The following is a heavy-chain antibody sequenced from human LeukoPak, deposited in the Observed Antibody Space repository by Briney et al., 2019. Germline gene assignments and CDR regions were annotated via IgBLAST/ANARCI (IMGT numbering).Heavy chain of an antibody. CDR1: GFTFSTNA. CDR3: AKALLLFSSDYFDY. CDR2: ISGGGGST. D-gene: IGHD3-10*01. V-gene: IGHV3-23*01. J-gene: IGHJ4*02. Sequence: GGSLRLSCVASGFTFSTNAMSWVRQAPGKGLEWVSAISGGGGSTFYADSLKGRFTISRDNSKSTLYLQMNSLRAEDTAVYYCAKALLLFSSDYFDYWGQGTLVTVSS.